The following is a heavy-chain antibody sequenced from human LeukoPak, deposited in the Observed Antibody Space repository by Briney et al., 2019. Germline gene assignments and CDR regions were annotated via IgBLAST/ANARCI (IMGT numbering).Heavy chain of an antibody. CDR1: GFTVSSNY. D-gene: IGHD3-10*01. CDR3: ARPHDGDGPGYFDL. CDR2: IYSGGST. V-gene: IGHV3-66*01. Sequence: GGSLRLSCAASGFTVSSNYMSWVRQAPGKGLEWVSVIYSGGSTYYADSVKGRFTISRDNSKNTLYLQMNSLRAEDTAVYYCARPHDGDGPGYFDLWGRGTLVTVSS. J-gene: IGHJ2*01.